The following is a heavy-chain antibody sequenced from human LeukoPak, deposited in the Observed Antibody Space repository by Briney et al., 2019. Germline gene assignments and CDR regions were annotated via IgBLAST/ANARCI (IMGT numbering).Heavy chain of an antibody. CDR1: GGSISSGSYY. CDR3: ARDLGSSWYWGWFDP. D-gene: IGHD6-13*01. Sequence: SQTLSLTCTVSGGSISSGSYYWSWIRQPAGKGLEWIGRIYTSGSTNYNPSLKSRVTISVDTSKNQFSLKLSSVTAADTAVYYCARDLGSSWYWGWFDPWGKGTTVTVSS. CDR2: IYTSGST. V-gene: IGHV4-61*02. J-gene: IGHJ6*04.